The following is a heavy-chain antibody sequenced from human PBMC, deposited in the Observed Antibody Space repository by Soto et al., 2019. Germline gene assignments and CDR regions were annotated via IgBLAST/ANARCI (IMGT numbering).Heavy chain of an antibody. J-gene: IGHJ4*02. CDR2: ISAYNGNT. CDR1: GYTFTSYG. D-gene: IGHD6-13*01. Sequence: ASVKVSCKASGYTFTSYGISWVRQAPGQGLEWMGWISAYNGNTKYAQKLQGRVTMTTDTSTSTAYMELRSLRFDDTAVYYCARDAAAAGTWDYWGQGTLVTVSS. CDR3: ARDAAAAGTWDY. V-gene: IGHV1-18*04.